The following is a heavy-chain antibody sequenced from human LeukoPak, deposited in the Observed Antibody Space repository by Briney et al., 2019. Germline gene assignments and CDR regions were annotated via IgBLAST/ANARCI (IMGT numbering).Heavy chain of an antibody. Sequence: GGSLRLSCAASGYTFSNDWMSWVRQAPGKGLEWVSAISGSGGSTYYADSVKGRFTISRDNSKNTLYLQMNSLRAEDTAVYYCAKDYYGSGSYRTPDAYFDYWGQGTLVTVSS. V-gene: IGHV3-23*01. CDR1: GYTFSNDW. J-gene: IGHJ4*02. D-gene: IGHD3-10*01. CDR2: ISGSGGST. CDR3: AKDYYGSGSYRTPDAYFDY.